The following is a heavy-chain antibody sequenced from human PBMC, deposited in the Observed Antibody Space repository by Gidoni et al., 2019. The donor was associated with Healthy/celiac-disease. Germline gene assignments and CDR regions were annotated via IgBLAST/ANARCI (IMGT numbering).Heavy chain of an antibody. J-gene: IGHJ5*02. CDR1: GFTFSDYY. CDR3: AREGVVVAAIAGEGFDP. Sequence: VQLVESGGGLVKPGGSLSLSCAASGFTFSDYYMSWIRQAPGKGLEWVSYISSSGSTIYYADAGKGRFTISRDNAKNSRYLQMNSLRAEDTAVYYCAREGVVVAAIAGEGFDPGGQGTLVTVSS. CDR2: ISSSGSTI. V-gene: IGHV3-11*01. D-gene: IGHD2-15*01.